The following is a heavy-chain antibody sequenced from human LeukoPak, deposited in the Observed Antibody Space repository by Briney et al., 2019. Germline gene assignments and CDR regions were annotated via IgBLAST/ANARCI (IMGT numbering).Heavy chain of an antibody. CDR2: ISYDGSNK. Sequence: GGSLRLSCAASGFTFSSYAMHWVRQAPGKGLEWVAVISYDGSNKYYADPVKGRFTISRDNSKNTLYLQMNSLRAEDTAVYYCARDLGALRGLDYWGQGTLVTVSS. CDR3: ARDLGALRGLDY. J-gene: IGHJ4*02. V-gene: IGHV3-30*14. D-gene: IGHD3-10*01. CDR1: GFTFSSYA.